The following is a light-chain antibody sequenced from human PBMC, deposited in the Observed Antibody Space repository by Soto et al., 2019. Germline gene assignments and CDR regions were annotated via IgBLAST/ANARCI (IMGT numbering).Light chain of an antibody. J-gene: IGLJ1*01. Sequence: LAQPRSVSGSPGQSVTVSCIGTSSDVGGYNSVSWYQEHPGKAPKLMIYDVIKRPSGVPDRFSGSKSGNTASLTISGLLAEDEADYYCCSYVGSYSYVFGTGTKVTVL. CDR2: DVI. V-gene: IGLV2-11*01. CDR1: SSDVGGYNS. CDR3: CSYVGSYSYV.